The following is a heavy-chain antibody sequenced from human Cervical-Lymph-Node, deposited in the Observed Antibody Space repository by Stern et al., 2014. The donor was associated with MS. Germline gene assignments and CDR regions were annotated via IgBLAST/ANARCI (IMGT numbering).Heavy chain of an antibody. CDR3: ARSLGTFCSGGSCYFYHYGMDV. D-gene: IGHD2-15*01. CDR2: INYHTGDT. CDR1: GYNFTNNAFLGNC. V-gene: IGHV1-18*01. J-gene: IGHJ6*02. Sequence: QVQLVESGTEVKKPGASVKVSCTASGYNFTNNAFLGNCISWVRQDPGQWLEWMGWINYHTGDTHYEHRIQGRVTMTTDPARNTAYMELRSLRSDDTAVYYCARSLGTFCSGGSCYFYHYGMDVWGRGTTVIVSS.